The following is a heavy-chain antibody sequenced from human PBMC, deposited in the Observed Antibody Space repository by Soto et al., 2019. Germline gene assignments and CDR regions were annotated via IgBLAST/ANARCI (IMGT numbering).Heavy chain of an antibody. CDR2: MSPSGAEK. Sequence: VGSLRLSCVASGFSFNNNVFHCVRQAPGKGLEWVAVMSPSGAEKYYTDSVRGRFTISRDNSKNTLYLEMNSLTTDDTVVYYCALDIIPAAPDYFDYWGQGALVTVS. CDR1: GFSFNNNV. CDR3: ALDIIPAAPDYFDY. D-gene: IGHD2-2*01. J-gene: IGHJ4*02. V-gene: IGHV3-30-3*01.